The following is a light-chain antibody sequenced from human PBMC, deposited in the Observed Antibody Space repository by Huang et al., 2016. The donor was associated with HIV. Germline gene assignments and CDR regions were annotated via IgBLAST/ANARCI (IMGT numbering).Light chain of an antibody. CDR2: GTS. CDR1: QSVSSSY. Sequence: EIVLTQSPGTLSLSPGERATLSCRASQSVSSSYLAWYRQRPDQAPRLVIYGTSNRATGIPDMFSGSGSGTDFTLTSSRLEPEDFAVYYWQQYGSSYTFGQGTKLEIK. CDR3: QQYGSSYT. J-gene: IGKJ2*01. V-gene: IGKV3-20*01.